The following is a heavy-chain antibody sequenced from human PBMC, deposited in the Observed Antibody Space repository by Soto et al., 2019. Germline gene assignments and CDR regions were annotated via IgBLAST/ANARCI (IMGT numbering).Heavy chain of an antibody. Sequence: PGGSLRLSSASSGFTFSSYSMNWVRQATGKGLEWVSSISSSSSYIYYADSVKGRFTISRDNAKNSLYLQMNSLRAEDTAVYYCARVILLWFGELRVPYYYYGMDVWGQGTTLTVSS. CDR1: GFTFSSYS. CDR3: ARVILLWFGELRVPYYYYGMDV. CDR2: ISSSSSYI. J-gene: IGHJ6*02. V-gene: IGHV3-21*01. D-gene: IGHD3-10*01.